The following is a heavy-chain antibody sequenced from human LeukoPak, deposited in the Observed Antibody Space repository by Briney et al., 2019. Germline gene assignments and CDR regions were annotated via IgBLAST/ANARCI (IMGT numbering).Heavy chain of an antibody. V-gene: IGHV3-11*01. CDR1: GFTFSDYY. CDR3: AKDILGYGDLQPDY. J-gene: IGHJ4*02. D-gene: IGHD4-17*01. CDR2: ISSSGSTI. Sequence: PGGSLRLSCAASGFTFSDYYMSWIRQAPGKGLEWVSYISSSGSTIYYADSVKGRFTISRDNAKNSLYLQMNSLRAEDTALYYCAKDILGYGDLQPDYWGQGTLVTVSS.